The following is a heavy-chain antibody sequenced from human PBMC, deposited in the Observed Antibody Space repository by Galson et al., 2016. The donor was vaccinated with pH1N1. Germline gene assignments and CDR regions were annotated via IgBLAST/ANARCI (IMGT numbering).Heavy chain of an antibody. D-gene: IGHD1-1*01. J-gene: IGHJ4*02. CDR3: ARVRVSTTAPYFDY. V-gene: IGHV3-64*02. CDR1: EFRFSDYG. CDR2: IKSNGETT. Sequence: SLRLSCATSEFRFSDYGIHWVRQAPGKGLEYVSAIKSNGETTYYADSVKGRFTISRDNSKNMVYLQMGSLRAEDMAVYYCARVRVSTTAPYFDYWGQGTLVTVSS.